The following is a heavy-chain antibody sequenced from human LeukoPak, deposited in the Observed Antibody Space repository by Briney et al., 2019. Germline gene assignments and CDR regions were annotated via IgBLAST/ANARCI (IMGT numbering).Heavy chain of an antibody. Sequence: GGSLRLSCAASGFTFSSYWMSWVRQAPGKGLEWVANMKQDGSEKYYVDSVKGRFTISRDNAKNSLYLQMNSLRAEDAAVYYCARGPRGSYYLDAFDIWGQGTMVTVSS. V-gene: IGHV3-7*01. CDR1: GFTFSSYW. D-gene: IGHD1-26*01. CDR3: ARGPRGSYYLDAFDI. CDR2: MKQDGSEK. J-gene: IGHJ3*02.